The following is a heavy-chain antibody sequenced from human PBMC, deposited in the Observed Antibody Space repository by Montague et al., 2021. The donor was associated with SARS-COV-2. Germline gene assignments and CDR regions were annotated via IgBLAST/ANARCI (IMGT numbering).Heavy chain of an antibody. V-gene: IGHV3-23*03. CDR3: AKVGDILTGYSLINLDA. Sequence: RLSFSSSFFPFLPSPLRWVRPAPGKGLDWVSVIHSAGRGTYYADSVQGRFTISRDNLKNTVYLQMNSLRDVDTALYYCAKVGDILTGYSLINLDAWGQGTLVGVSS. CDR2: IHSAGRGT. D-gene: IGHD3-9*01. J-gene: IGHJ5*02. CDR1: FFPFLPSP.